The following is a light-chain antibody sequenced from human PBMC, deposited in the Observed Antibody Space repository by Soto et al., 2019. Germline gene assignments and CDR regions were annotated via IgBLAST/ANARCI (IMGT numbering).Light chain of an antibody. CDR2: DVS. V-gene: IGLV2-11*01. CDR1: SSDVGAYNY. CDR3: CSYAGTYISYV. J-gene: IGLJ1*01. Sequence: QSALTQPRSVSGSPGQSVTISCTGTSSDVGAYNYVSWYQQHPGKAPKLMIYDVSERPSGVPDRFSGSKSGNTASLTISGLQAEDEADYYCCSYAGTYISYVFGTGTKLTVL.